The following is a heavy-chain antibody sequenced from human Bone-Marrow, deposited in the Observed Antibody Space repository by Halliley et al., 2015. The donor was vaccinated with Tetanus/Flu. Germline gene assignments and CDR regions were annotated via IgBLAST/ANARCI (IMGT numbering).Heavy chain of an antibody. J-gene: IGHJ4*02. CDR3: TRDSNTGLLPPVTYYFDF. D-gene: IGHD1-1*01. V-gene: IGHV3-21*01. CDR2: IGGNSRYI. Sequence: IGGNSRYIYYADSVGGRFTISRDNAKNLLYLQMNSLTAEDSAVYSCTRDSNTGLLPPVTYYFDFWGQGTLVTVSS.